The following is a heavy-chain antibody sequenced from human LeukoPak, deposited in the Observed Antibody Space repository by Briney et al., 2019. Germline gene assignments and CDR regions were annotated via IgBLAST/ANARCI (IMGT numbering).Heavy chain of an antibody. D-gene: IGHD2-2*01. Sequence: GGSLRLSCAASGFTFSSYSMNWVRQAPGKGLEWVSSISSSSSYIYYADSVKGRFTISRDNAKNSLYLQMNSLRAEDTAVYYCAREGYCSSTSCSIRDYYYYGMDVWGQGTTVTVSS. J-gene: IGHJ6*02. V-gene: IGHV3-21*04. CDR3: AREGYCSSTSCSIRDYYYYGMDV. CDR2: ISSSSSYI. CDR1: GFTFSSYS.